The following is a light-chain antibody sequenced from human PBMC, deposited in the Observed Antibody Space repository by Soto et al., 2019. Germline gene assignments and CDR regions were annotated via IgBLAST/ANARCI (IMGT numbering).Light chain of an antibody. CDR1: QGIRND. Sequence: AIQMTQSPSSLSASVGDRVTITCRASQGIRNDLGWYQQKPGKAPKLLIYAASSLQSGVPSRFSGSGSGTEFILTISSLQPDDFAVYYCQQYYKWPPSAFGQGTKVDIK. V-gene: IGKV1-6*01. CDR3: QQYYKWPPSA. CDR2: AAS. J-gene: IGKJ1*01.